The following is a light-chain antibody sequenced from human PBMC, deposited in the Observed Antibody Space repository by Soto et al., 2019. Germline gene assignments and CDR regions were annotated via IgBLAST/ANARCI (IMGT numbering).Light chain of an antibody. CDR2: AAS. V-gene: IGKV1-39*01. CDR3: QQSYSSPET. J-gene: IGKJ1*01. CDR1: QSISNY. Sequence: DIQMTQSPSSLSASVGDRVTITCRASQSISNYLNWYQQKPGKAPQLLIYAASSLHGGVPSRFSGSGSGTDFTLTISSLQPEDFATYYCQQSYSSPETFGQGTKVEI.